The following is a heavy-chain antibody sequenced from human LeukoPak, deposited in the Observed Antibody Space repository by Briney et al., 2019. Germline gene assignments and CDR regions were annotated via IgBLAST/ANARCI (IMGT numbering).Heavy chain of an antibody. CDR1: GFTFDDYA. D-gene: IGHD3-9*01. J-gene: IGHJ3*02. Sequence: PGGSLRLSCAASGFTFDDYAMHWVRQAPGKGLEWVSGISWNSGSIGYADSVKGRFTISRDNAKNSLYLQMNSLRAEDTALYYCAREYYDILTGYYDAFDIWGQGTMVTVSS. CDR2: ISWNSGSI. V-gene: IGHV3-9*01. CDR3: AREYYDILTGYYDAFDI.